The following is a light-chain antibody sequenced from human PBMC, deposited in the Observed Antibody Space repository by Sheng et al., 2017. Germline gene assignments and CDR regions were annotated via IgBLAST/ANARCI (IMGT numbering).Light chain of an antibody. V-gene: IGKV1-39*01. J-gene: IGKJ3*01. CDR2: AAS. CDR3: QHSYNMPAT. Sequence: DIQMTQSPSSLSASIGDRVTITCRASQNITNFLNWYQHKAGEAPKLLIYAASTLHTGVPSRFSGADVTGTYFTLTINTVQSEDFASYYCQHSYNMPATFGPGTKVDV. CDR1: QNITNF.